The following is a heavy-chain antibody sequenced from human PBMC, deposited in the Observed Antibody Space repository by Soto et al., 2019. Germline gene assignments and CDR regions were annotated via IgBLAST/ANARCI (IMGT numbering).Heavy chain of an antibody. CDR1: GFTFSNYA. CDR3: AIDQGSNWYEREY. V-gene: IGHV3-23*01. J-gene: IGHJ4*02. D-gene: IGHD6-13*01. CDR2: ISGSGGST. Sequence: EVQLLESGGGLVQPGGSLRLSCAASGFTFSNYAVTWVRQAPGKGLEWVSTISGSGGSTYYADSVKGRFTLSRDNSKNTLYKQMPSLRAEDRAVYYCAIDQGSNWYEREYWRQRTLVPVPS.